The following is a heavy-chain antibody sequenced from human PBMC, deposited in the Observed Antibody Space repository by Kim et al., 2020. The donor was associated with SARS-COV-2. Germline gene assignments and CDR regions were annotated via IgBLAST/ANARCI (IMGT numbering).Heavy chain of an antibody. CDR3: AKARVRGVISNWFDP. J-gene: IGHJ5*02. D-gene: IGHD3-10*01. Sequence: GGSLRLSCAASGFTFSSYAMSWVRQAPGKGLEWVSAISGSGGSTYYADSVKGRFTISRDNSKNTLYLQMNSLRAEDTAVYYCAKARVRGVISNWFDPWGQGTLVTVSS. CDR1: GFTFSSYA. V-gene: IGHV3-23*01. CDR2: ISGSGGST.